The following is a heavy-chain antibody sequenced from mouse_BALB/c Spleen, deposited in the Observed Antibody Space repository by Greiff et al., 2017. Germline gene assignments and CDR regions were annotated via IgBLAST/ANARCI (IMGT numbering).Heavy chain of an antibody. CDR3: ARDRDYYGSSYDYAMDY. CDR2: ISRGGSYT. Sequence: EVKVVESGGGLVKPGGSLKLSCAASGFTFSSYAMSWVRQSPEKRLEWVAEISRGGSYTYYPDTVTGRFTLSGDNAKITLYLEMSSLRSEDTAMYYCARDRDYYGSSYDYAMDYWGQGTSVTVSA. V-gene: IGHV5-9-4*01. D-gene: IGHD1-1*01. J-gene: IGHJ4*01. CDR1: GFTFSSYA.